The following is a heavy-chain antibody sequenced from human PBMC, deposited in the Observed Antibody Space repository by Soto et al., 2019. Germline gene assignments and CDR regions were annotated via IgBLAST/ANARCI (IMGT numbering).Heavy chain of an antibody. V-gene: IGHV3-23*01. CDR3: SRDRQPDGIWTFDY. J-gene: IGHJ4*02. CDR2: IFSRVFTGSDNT. D-gene: IGHD1-1*01. CDR1: GFSFRLYG. Sequence: GGSLRLSCAASGFSFRLYGMHWFRQAPGKGLEWVSTIFSRVFTGSDNTAYADSVTGRFTISRDNSQNMLFLQMNSLGVEDAAVYYCSRDRQPDGIWTFDYCGRGAQIAVSS.